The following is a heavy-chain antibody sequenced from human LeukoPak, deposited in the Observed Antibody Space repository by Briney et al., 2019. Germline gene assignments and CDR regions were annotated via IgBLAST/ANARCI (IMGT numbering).Heavy chain of an antibody. D-gene: IGHD7-27*01. Sequence: GASVKVSCKASGYTFTDYYMHWVRQAPGQGLEWMGWINPNSGGTNYAQKFQGRVTMTRDTSISTAYMELSRLRSDDTAVYYCARALADLWAWYYMDVWGKGTTVTVSS. J-gene: IGHJ6*03. V-gene: IGHV1-2*02. CDR3: ARALADLWAWYYMDV. CDR1: GYTFTDYY. CDR2: INPNSGGT.